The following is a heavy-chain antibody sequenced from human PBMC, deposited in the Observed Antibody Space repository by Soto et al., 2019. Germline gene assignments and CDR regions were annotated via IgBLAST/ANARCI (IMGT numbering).Heavy chain of an antibody. CDR1: GGSISSYY. V-gene: IGHV4-59*08. Sequence: QVQLQESGPGLVKPSETLSLTCTVSGGSISSYYWSWIRQPPGKGLEWIGYIYYSGSTNYNPSLKSRVTISVDTSTDQSSLKLSSVTAGDTAVYYFERHKYYDILTGYYRYAFDIWGQGTMVTVSS. J-gene: IGHJ3*02. D-gene: IGHD3-9*01. CDR3: ERHKYYDILTGYYRYAFDI. CDR2: IYYSGST.